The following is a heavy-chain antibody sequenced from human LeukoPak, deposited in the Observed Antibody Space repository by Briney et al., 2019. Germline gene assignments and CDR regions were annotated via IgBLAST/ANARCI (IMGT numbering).Heavy chain of an antibody. J-gene: IGHJ6*02. V-gene: IGHV3-74*01. D-gene: IGHD3-9*01. CDR2: IISDGSNT. CDR1: GFTFSSYW. CDR3: ARAWSYYDILTGHSSYYYYGMDV. Sequence: GGSLRLSCAASGFTFSSYWMHWVRQAPGKGLVWVSRIISDGSNTIYADSVKGRFTISRDSAKNTLYLQMNSLRAEDTAVYYCARAWSYYDILTGHSSYYYYGMDVWGQGTTVTVSS.